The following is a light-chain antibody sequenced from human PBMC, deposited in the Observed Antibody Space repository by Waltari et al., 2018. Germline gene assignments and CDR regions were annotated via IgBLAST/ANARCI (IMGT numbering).Light chain of an antibody. V-gene: IGLV2-23*02. CDR2: EVY. Sequence: QSALPQPAPVSGSPGQSITIPCPGTSSAVGSYDLVSWYQQHPGKAPKLMIYEVYKRPSGVSNRFSGSKAGNTASLTISGLQAEDEADYYCCSYAGSSTFTFGGGTKLTVL. J-gene: IGLJ2*01. CDR3: CSYAGSSTFT. CDR1: SSAVGSYDL.